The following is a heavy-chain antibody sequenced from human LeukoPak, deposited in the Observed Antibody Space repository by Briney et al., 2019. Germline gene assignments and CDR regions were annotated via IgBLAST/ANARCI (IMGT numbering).Heavy chain of an antibody. Sequence: ASVKVSCKASGYTFNSYSINWVRQAPGQGLEWMGSINAYNGNTNYAQKVQGRVTMTTDTSTSTAYMELRSLRSDDTALYYCARDGFRGPSDYWGQGTLATVSS. V-gene: IGHV1-18*01. CDR2: INAYNGNT. D-gene: IGHD3-16*01. J-gene: IGHJ4*02. CDR3: ARDGFRGPSDY. CDR1: GYTFNSYS.